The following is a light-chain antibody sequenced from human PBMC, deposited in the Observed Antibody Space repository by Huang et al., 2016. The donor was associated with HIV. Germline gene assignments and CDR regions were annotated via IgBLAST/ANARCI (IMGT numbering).Light chain of an antibody. V-gene: IGKV3-20*01. J-gene: IGKJ2*01. CDR3: QQYGTSPYT. CDR2: GAS. CDR1: QSLSSSY. Sequence: EVVLTQSPDTLSSSPGARVTVSCRASQSLSSSYIAWYQQRPGQAPRLLIYGASTRATDIPDRFSGSGSGTDFTLTINRLEPADFAMYYCQQYGTSPYTFGQGTNLEIK.